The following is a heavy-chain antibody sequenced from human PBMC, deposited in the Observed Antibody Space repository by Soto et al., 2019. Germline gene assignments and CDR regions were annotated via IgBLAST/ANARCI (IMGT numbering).Heavy chain of an antibody. Sequence: GSLRLSCAASGFTFAKSGMSWVRQAPGKGLEWVAGVGGSGRKTYYADSVKGRFSISRDNSKNSLFLQMNSLSADDTAIYYCAKDGLSDSPSAIDYWGLGTLVTVSS. J-gene: IGHJ4*02. D-gene: IGHD6-13*01. CDR1: GFTFAKSG. V-gene: IGHV3-23*01. CDR3: AKDGLSDSPSAIDY. CDR2: VGGSGRKT.